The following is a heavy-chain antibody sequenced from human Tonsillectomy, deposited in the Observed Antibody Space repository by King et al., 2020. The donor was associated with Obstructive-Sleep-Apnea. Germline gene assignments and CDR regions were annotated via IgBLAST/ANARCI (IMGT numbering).Heavy chain of an antibody. D-gene: IGHD5-12*01. Sequence: VQLVESGGGVVQPGRSLRLSCAASGFTFSSYGMHWVRQAPGKGLEWVAVIWYDGSNKYYADSVKGRFTISRDNSKNTLYLQMNSLRAEDTAVYYCARDTGGGMGGYHIDYWGQGTLVTVSS. CDR1: GFTFSSYG. CDR2: IWYDGSNK. V-gene: IGHV3-33*01. CDR3: ARDTGGGMGGYHIDY. J-gene: IGHJ4*02.